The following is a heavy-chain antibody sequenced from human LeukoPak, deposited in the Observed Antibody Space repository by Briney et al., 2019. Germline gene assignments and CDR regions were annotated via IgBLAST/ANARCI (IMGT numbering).Heavy chain of an antibody. Sequence: GGSLRLSCAASGFTFSSYSMHWVRQAPGQGLEYVSAITGSGDITYYASSVKGRFTISRDNSKNTLYLQLGSLKTEDMATYYCARSSRSSGANWFDPWGQGTLVTVSS. CDR2: ITGSGDIT. J-gene: IGHJ5*02. V-gene: IGHV3-64*01. D-gene: IGHD6-6*01. CDR3: ARSSRSSGANWFDP. CDR1: GFTFSSYS.